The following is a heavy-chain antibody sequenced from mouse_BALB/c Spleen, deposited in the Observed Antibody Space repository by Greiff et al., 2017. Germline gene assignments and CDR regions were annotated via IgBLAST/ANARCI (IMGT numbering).Heavy chain of an antibody. CDR3: ARFLDGYYWFAY. CDR2: ISYSGST. J-gene: IGHJ3*01. CDR1: GYSITSDYA. V-gene: IGHV3-2*02. D-gene: IGHD2-3*01. Sequence: EVQRVESGPGLVKPSQSLSLTCTVTGYSITSDYAWNWIRQFPGNKLEWMGYISYSGSTSYNPSLKSRISITRDTSKNQFFLQLNSVTTEDTATYYCARFLDGYYWFAYWGQGTLVTVSA.